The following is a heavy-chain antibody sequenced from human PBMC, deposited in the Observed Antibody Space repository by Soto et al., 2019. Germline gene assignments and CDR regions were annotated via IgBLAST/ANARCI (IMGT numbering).Heavy chain of an antibody. Sequence: GGSLRLSCAASGFTFSSYWMHWVRQAPGKGLVWVSRINSDGSSTSYADSVKGRFTISRDNAKNTLYLQMNSLKTEDTAVYYCTTDLQWLEWYYYYGMDVWGQGTTVTVSS. CDR1: GFTFSSYW. V-gene: IGHV3-74*01. CDR2: INSDGSST. D-gene: IGHD6-19*01. J-gene: IGHJ6*02. CDR3: TTDLQWLEWYYYYGMDV.